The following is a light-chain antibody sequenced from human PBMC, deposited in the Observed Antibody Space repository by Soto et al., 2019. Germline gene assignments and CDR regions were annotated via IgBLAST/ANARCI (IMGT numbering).Light chain of an antibody. Sequence: QSALTQPASVSGSPGQSITISCTGTSSDVGGHNYVSWYQQYAGKAPKLIFYEVSNRPPGLSDRFSGSKSGTTASLTISGLQAEDEADYFCSSYTTNKTLLFGGGTKVTVL. CDR2: EVS. V-gene: IGLV2-14*01. J-gene: IGLJ2*01. CDR3: SSYTTNKTLL. CDR1: SSDVGGHNY.